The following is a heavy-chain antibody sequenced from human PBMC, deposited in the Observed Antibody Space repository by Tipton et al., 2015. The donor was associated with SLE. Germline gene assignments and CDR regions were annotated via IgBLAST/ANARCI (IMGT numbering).Heavy chain of an antibody. CDR3: ARSRDYGYFDY. D-gene: IGHD4-17*01. Sequence: TLSLTCAVYGGSFSGYYWSWIRQPPGKGLEWIGEINHSGSTNYNPSLKSRVTISVDTSKNQFSLKLSSVTAADTAVYYCARSRDYGYFDYWGQGTLVTASS. J-gene: IGHJ4*02. V-gene: IGHV4-34*01. CDR1: GGSFSGYY. CDR2: INHSGST.